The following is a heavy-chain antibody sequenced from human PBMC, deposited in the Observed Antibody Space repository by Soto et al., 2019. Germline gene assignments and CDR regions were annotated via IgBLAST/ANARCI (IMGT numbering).Heavy chain of an antibody. CDR3: ARRAAAHHYYYGMDV. D-gene: IGHD6-6*01. CDR1: GYSFTSYW. CDR2: IYPGDSDT. J-gene: IGHJ6*02. V-gene: IGHV5-51*01. Sequence: GESLKISCKGSGYSFTSYWIGWVRQMPGKGLEWMGIIYPGDSDTRYSPSFQGQVTISADKSISTAYLQWSSLRASDTAMYYCARRAAAHHYYYGMDVWGQGTTVTVSS.